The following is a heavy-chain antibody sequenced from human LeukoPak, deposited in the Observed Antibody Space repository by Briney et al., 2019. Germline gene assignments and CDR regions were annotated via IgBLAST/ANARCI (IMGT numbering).Heavy chain of an antibody. D-gene: IGHD7-27*01. CDR1: GFPLTTYW. Sequence: GGSLRLSCAATGFPLTTYWMSWVRQAPGKGLEWVANINEDGYEKYYVGSVKGRFTISRDNAKNPLYLHMSGLRVEDTAVYYCAKDPGDKDIDRWFDSWGQGTLVTVSS. CDR2: INEDGYEK. V-gene: IGHV3-7*03. J-gene: IGHJ5*01. CDR3: AKDPGDKDIDRWFDS.